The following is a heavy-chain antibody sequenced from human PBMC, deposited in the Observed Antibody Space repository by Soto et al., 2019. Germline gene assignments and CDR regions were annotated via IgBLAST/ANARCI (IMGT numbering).Heavy chain of an antibody. CDR3: ASDRFRGTYYLRGVTYFFEE. J-gene: IGHJ4*02. D-gene: IGHD1-26*01. CDR1: GLTFTDYW. Sequence: PGGSQRLSCVTYGLTFTDYWMSWVRQAPGKGLEWVANIKQDESEKNYLDSVKGRFTISRDNAKNSLYLQMNSLRAEDTAVYYCASDRFRGTYYLRGVTYFFEEWGQGAPVTVSS. V-gene: IGHV3-7*03. CDR2: IKQDESEK.